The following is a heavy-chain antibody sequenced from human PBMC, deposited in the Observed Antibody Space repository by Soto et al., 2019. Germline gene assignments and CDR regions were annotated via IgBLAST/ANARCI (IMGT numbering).Heavy chain of an antibody. D-gene: IGHD6-13*01. V-gene: IGHV3-74*01. CDR2: ISSDGSST. CDR1: GFTFSSYW. J-gene: IGHJ3*02. CDR3: ARDEAAAGSRGDAFDI. Sequence: EVQLVESGGGLVQPGGSLRLSCAASGFTFSSYWMHWVRQAPGKGLVWVSRISSDGSSTSYADSVKGRFTISRDNAKNTLYLQMNSLRAEDTAVYYCARDEAAAGSRGDAFDIWGQGTMVTVSS.